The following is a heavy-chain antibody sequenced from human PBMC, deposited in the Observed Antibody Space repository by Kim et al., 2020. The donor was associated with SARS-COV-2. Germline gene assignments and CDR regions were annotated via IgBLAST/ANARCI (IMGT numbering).Heavy chain of an antibody. CDR3: ARGRWELPH. CDR2: IRSNGYGGTT. Sequence: GGSLRLSCTPSGFTFTDYAMTWVRQAPGKGLEWVGCIRSNGYGGTTEYAASVKGRFTISRDDSKSIVYLQMNSLKTEDTAVYYCARGRWELPHWGQGTLV. CDR1: GFTFTDYA. J-gene: IGHJ4*02. D-gene: IGHD1-26*01. V-gene: IGHV3-49*04.